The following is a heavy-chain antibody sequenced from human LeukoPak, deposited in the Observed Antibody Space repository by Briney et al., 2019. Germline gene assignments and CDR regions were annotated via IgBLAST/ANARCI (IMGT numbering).Heavy chain of an antibody. D-gene: IGHD2-2*01. Sequence: PSETLSLTCTVSGGSISSYYWSWIRQPPGKGLEWIGYIYYSGSTNYNPSLKSRVIISVDTSKNQFSLKLSSVTAADTAVYYCARQSSTSCYDYWGQGTLVTVSS. CDR2: IYYSGST. CDR3: ARQSSTSCYDY. V-gene: IGHV4-59*08. J-gene: IGHJ4*02. CDR1: GGSISSYY.